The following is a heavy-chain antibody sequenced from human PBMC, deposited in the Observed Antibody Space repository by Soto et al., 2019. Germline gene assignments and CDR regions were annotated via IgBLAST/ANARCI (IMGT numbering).Heavy chain of an antibody. CDR2: INPILSMS. CDR3: ATSYGSGYRAFDS. Sequence: ASVKVSCKASGDTFSFYTIDWVRQAPGLGLEWVGRINPILSMSNYAQKFQGRVTMTADKSTNTAYMELRSLRSEDTAMYFCATSYGSGYRAFDSWGQGALVLVSS. V-gene: IGHV1-69*02. CDR1: GDTFSFYT. J-gene: IGHJ4*02. D-gene: IGHD3-10*01.